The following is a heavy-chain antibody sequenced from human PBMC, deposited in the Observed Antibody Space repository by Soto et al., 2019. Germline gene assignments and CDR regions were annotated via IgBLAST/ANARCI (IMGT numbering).Heavy chain of an antibody. CDR2: VTGSGSTT. D-gene: IGHD3-10*01. CDR3: VKAGGSGTSRYFDY. J-gene: IGHJ4*02. V-gene: IGHV3-23*01. Sequence: GGSLRLSCAASGFTFNSHMMRWVRQAPGRNLEWISTVTGSGSTTYYADSVKGRFTISRDNSRNTVFLQMNNLRAEDTAIYYCVKAGGSGTSRYFDYWGQGVLVTVSS. CDR1: GFTFNSHM.